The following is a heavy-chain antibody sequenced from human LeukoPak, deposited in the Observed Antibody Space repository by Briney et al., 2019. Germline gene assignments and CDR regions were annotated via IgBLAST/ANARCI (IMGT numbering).Heavy chain of an antibody. CDR2: ISGSGSDT. D-gene: IGHD7-27*01. Sequence: GGSLRLSCAASGFTFSRNAMIWVRQAPGKGLEWVSAISGSGSDTYYADSVKGRFTIFRDNSKNTVYLRMNSLRAEDAAVYYCAKDPWGSRGYFDYWGQGTLVTVSS. V-gene: IGHV3-23*01. J-gene: IGHJ4*02. CDR1: GFTFSRNA. CDR3: AKDPWGSRGYFDY.